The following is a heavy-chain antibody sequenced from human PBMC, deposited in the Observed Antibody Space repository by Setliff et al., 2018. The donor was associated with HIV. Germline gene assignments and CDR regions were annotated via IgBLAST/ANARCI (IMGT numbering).Heavy chain of an antibody. V-gene: IGHV3-53*05. CDR2: IYSGGSA. J-gene: IGHJ4*02. CDR3: ARVRLYNAALDY. D-gene: IGHD3-10*01. CDR1: GFTVSSNY. Sequence: GGSLRLSCAASGFTVSSNYMSWVRQAPGKGLEWVSVIYSGGSAYYADSVKGRFTISRDTSKNTLSLQMNTLRPEDTAVYYCARVRLYNAALDYWGQGTLVTVSS.